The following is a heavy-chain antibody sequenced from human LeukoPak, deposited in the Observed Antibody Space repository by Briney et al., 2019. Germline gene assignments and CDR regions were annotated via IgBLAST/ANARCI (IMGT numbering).Heavy chain of an antibody. CDR1: GFTVDSNY. CDR2: ISGSGGST. J-gene: IGHJ5*02. CDR3: AKDLGLLDGSGIVDP. D-gene: IGHD3-10*01. V-gene: IGHV3-23*01. Sequence: PGGSLRLSCAASGFTVDSNYLSWVRQAPGKGLEWVSAISGSGGSTYYADSVKGRFTISRDNSKNTLYLQMNSLRAEDTAVYYCAKDLGLLDGSGIVDPWGQGTLVTVSS.